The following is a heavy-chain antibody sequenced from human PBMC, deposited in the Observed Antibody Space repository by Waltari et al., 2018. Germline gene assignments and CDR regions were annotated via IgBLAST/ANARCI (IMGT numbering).Heavy chain of an antibody. J-gene: IGHJ4*02. V-gene: IGHV3-9*01. CDR3: AKGRYFYDSSGQASSFDY. CDR1: GFTFCGYA. CDR2: ISWNSYSI. D-gene: IGHD3-22*01. Sequence: EVQLVESGGGLVQPGRSLRLSCAASGFTFCGYAMHWVRQASGKGLEWVSGISWNSYSIGYGDSVKGRFTISRDNAKNSLYLQMNSLRAEDTALYYCAKGRYFYDSSGQASSFDYWGQGTLVTVSS.